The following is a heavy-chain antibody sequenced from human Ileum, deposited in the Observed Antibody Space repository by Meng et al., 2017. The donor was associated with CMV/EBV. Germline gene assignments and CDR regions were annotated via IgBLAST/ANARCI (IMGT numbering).Heavy chain of an antibody. CDR1: GFTFSSYS. CDR2: ISSSSSYI. V-gene: IGHV3-21*01. D-gene: IGHD1-26*01. J-gene: IGHJ6*02. CDR3: ARDRSGLVGATVYYYYGMDV. Sequence: GESLKISCAASGFTFSSYSMNWVRQAPGKGLEWVSSISSSSSYIYYADSGKGRFTISRDNAKNSLYLQMNSLRAEDTAVYYCARDRSGLVGATVYYYYGMDVWGQGTMVTVSS.